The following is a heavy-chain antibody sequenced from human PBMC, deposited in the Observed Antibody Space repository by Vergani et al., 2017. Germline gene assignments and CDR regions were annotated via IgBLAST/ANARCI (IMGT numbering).Heavy chain of an antibody. V-gene: IGHV5-51*01. D-gene: IGHD1-1*01. CDR3: ARHTTYTDS. CDR1: VYSFGNYW. CDR2: IYPADSDT. J-gene: IGHJ4*02. Sequence: EVELVQSGPEMRKPGESLKISCKGSVYSFGNYWIVWVRQMPGKGLEWMGIIYPADSDTRYSPSFQGQVTISADKSNSTAFLQWDSLKASDTALYYCARHTTYTDSWGQGTLVTVSS.